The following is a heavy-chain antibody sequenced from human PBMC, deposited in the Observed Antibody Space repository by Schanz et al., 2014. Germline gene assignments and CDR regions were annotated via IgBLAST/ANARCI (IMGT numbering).Heavy chain of an antibody. CDR2: MNPNSGNT. CDR1: GYTFTSYD. V-gene: IGHV1-8*01. Sequence: QVQLVQSWAEVKGPGASVKVSCKASGYTFTSYDFNWVRQAPGQGLEWMGWMNPNSGNTGYAQKFQGRVSITADTSTNTAYMELSSLTSEDTAVHYCARDHQWLARYYMDVWGKGTTVTVSS. D-gene: IGHD6-19*01. J-gene: IGHJ6*03. CDR3: ARDHQWLARYYMDV.